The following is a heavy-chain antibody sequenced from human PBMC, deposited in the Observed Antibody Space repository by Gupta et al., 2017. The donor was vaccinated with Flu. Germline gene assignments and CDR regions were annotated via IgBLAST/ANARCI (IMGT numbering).Heavy chain of an antibody. V-gene: IGHV1-18*01. Sequence: QVPLVQSGAEVKKTGASVKVSCKTSGYTFTNYYITWVRQAPGQGLEWMGWISPYSGDRSYAQTFQGRVSMTTDTSTDTAYLELGTLKSDDTAVYYCARARYCTVGVGYTGIRLGPWGQGTLVTVSS. CDR2: ISPYSGDR. CDR3: ARARYCTVGVGYTGIRLGP. CDR1: GYTFTNYY. D-gene: IGHD2-8*02. J-gene: IGHJ5*02.